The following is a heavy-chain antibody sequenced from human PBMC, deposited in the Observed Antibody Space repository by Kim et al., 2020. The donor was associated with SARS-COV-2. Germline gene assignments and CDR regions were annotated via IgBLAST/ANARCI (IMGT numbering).Heavy chain of an antibody. J-gene: IGHJ6*02. CDR1: GYTLTELS. D-gene: IGHD3-10*01. CDR3: ATARITMDRGVFAPEYYYYGMDV. CDR2: FDPEGGET. Sequence: ASVKVSCKVSGYTLTELSMHWVRQAPGKGLEWMGGFDPEGGETIYAQKFQGRVTMTEDTSTDTAYMELSSLRSEDTAVYYCATARITMDRGVFAPEYYYYGMDVWGQGTTVTVSS. V-gene: IGHV1-24*01.